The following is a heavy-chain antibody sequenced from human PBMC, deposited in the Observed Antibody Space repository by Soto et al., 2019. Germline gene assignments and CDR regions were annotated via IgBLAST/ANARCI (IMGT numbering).Heavy chain of an antibody. J-gene: IGHJ6*02. CDR3: ARQGFGPLHGLVDV. V-gene: IGHV4-59*08. CDR1: GGSISSYY. Sequence: QVQLQESGPGLVKPSETLSLSCTVSGGSISSYYWSWFRQSPGKRMEWIGYVHHSWGSSYNPSLQIRVALSIATPKRQFSLKVTSVTATAPAVYYCARQGFGPLHGLVDVWGQGTTVTVSS. D-gene: IGHD3-10*01. CDR2: VHHSWGS.